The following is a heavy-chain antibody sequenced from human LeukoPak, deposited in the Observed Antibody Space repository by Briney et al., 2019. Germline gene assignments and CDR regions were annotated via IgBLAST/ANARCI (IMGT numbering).Heavy chain of an antibody. CDR2: IKSSADGGTP. J-gene: IGHJ4*02. Sequence: GGSLRLSCAASGFSFMNAWMIWVRQAPGKGLEWVGRIKSSADGGTPDYAAPARGRFTISRDDSKNTLYLQMNSLKTEDTAVYYCTTLYHKYSPYWGRGTLVTVSS. CDR3: TTLYHKYSPY. D-gene: IGHD5-12*01. CDR1: GFSFMNAW. V-gene: IGHV3-15*01.